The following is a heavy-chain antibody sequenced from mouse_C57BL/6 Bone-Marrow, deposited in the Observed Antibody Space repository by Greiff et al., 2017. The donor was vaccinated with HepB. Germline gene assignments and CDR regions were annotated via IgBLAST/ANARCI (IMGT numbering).Heavy chain of an antibody. D-gene: IGHD1-1*01. J-gene: IGHJ3*01. CDR3: ARSCSSSCTRAWFAY. Sequence: QVQLQQPGAELVKPGASVKLSCKASGYTFTSYWMHWVKQRPGQGLEWIGMIHPNSGSTNYNEKFKSKATLTVDKSSSTAYMQLSSLTSEDTAVYYGARSCSSSCTRAWFAYWGQGTLVTVSA. CDR1: GYTFTSYW. V-gene: IGHV1-64*01. CDR2: IHPNSGST.